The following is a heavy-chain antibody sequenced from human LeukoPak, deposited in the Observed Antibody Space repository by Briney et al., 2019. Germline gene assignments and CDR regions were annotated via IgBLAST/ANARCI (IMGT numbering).Heavy chain of an antibody. Sequence: SETLSLTCAVYGGSFSGYYWSWIRQPPGKGLEWIGEINHSGSTNYNPSLKSRVTISVDTSKNQFSLKLSSVTAADTAVYYCARARYYYGLPRRWFDPWGQGTLVTVSS. CDR1: GGSFSGYY. J-gene: IGHJ5*02. D-gene: IGHD3-10*01. CDR3: ARARYYYGLPRRWFDP. CDR2: INHSGST. V-gene: IGHV4-34*01.